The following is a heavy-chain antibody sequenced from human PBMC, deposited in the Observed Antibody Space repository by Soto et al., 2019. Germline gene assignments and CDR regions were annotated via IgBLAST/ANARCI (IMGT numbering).Heavy chain of an antibody. V-gene: IGHV1-3*01. J-gene: IGHJ4*02. CDR1: GYTFTSYA. D-gene: IGHD2-21*02. Sequence: ASVKVSCKASGYTFTSYAMHWVRQAPGQRLEWMGWINAGNGNTKYSQKFQGRVTITRDTSASTAYMELSSLRSEDTAVSYCARSIVVVTALDYWGQGTLVTVSS. CDR3: ARSIVVVTALDY. CDR2: INAGNGNT.